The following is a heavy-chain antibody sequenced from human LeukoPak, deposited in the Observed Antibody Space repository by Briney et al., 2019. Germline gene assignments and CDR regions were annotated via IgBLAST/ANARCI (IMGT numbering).Heavy chain of an antibody. CDR3: ARAIRQYGSSGYYSKGFDY. Sequence: GGSLRLSCAASGFTFSSYTMTWVRQAPGKGLEWVSSISRSSIYKYYADSLKGRFTISRDNAKNSLYLQMNSLRAEDTAVYYCARAIRQYGSSGYYSKGFDYWGQGTLVTVSS. J-gene: IGHJ4*02. V-gene: IGHV3-21*01. CDR1: GFTFSSYT. D-gene: IGHD3-22*01. CDR2: ISRSSIYK.